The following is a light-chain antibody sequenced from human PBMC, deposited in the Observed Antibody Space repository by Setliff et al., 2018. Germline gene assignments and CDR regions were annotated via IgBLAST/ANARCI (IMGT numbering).Light chain of an antibody. Sequence: QSALAQPPPASGSPGQSVTISCTGTSSDVGTYKLVSWFQQHPGKGPKLVIYEVNRRPSGVPDRFSGSKSGNTASLTVSGLQAEDEADYYCSSYAGGDIYVFGTGTKVTVL. CDR2: EVN. CDR3: SSYAGGDIYV. J-gene: IGLJ1*01. CDR1: SSDVGTYKL. V-gene: IGLV2-8*01.